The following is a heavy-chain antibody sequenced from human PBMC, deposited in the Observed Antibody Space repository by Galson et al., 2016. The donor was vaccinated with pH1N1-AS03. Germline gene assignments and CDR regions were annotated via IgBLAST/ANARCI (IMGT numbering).Heavy chain of an antibody. V-gene: IGHV1-18*01. D-gene: IGHD3-3*01. CDR1: GYTFVNYG. Sequence: SVKVSCKASGYTFVNYGISWVRRAPGQGLEWMGWISGYDGHTGYAQKFQGRVTMTTDTSTNTAYMELRSLTSDDTAVYYCARDERGYMYWGQGTLVIVSS. CDR3: ARDERGYMY. CDR2: ISGYDGHT. J-gene: IGHJ4*02.